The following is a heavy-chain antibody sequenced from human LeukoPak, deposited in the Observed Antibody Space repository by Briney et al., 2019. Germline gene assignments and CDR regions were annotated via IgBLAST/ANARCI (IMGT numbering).Heavy chain of an antibody. Sequence: ASVKVSCKASGGTFSSYAISWVRRAPGQGLEWMGGIIPIFGTANYAQKFQGRVTITTDESTSTAYMELSSLRSEDTAVYYCASEERDGYKRVSDCWGQGTLVTVSS. V-gene: IGHV1-69*05. CDR2: IIPIFGTA. J-gene: IGHJ4*02. CDR1: GGTFSSYA. CDR3: ASEERDGYKRVSDC. D-gene: IGHD5-24*01.